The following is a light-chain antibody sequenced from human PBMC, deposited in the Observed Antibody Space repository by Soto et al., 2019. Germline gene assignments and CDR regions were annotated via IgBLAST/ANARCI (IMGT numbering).Light chain of an antibody. CDR2: GAS. J-gene: IGKJ3*01. Sequence: EIVLTQSPGTLSLSPGERATLSCRASQSVSSSYLAWYQQKPGQAPRLLIYGASSRATGIPDRFSGSGSGPDFTLTISRLEPEDFAEYYCQQYGSSPLTFGPGTKVDIK. CDR3: QQYGSSPLT. CDR1: QSVSSSY. V-gene: IGKV3-20*01.